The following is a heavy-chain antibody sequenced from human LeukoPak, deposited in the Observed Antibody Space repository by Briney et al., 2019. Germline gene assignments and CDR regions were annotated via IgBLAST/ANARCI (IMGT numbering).Heavy chain of an antibody. Sequence: SETLSLTCAVYGGSFSAYYWSCIRQSPGKGLEWIGEINHSGSTNYNPSLKSRVSMSIDTSRNQFSLNLSSVTAADTAVYYCARDRYYYDSSGYYLLDYWGQGTLVTVSS. CDR1: GGSFSAYY. D-gene: IGHD3-22*01. CDR3: ARDRYYYDSSGYYLLDY. J-gene: IGHJ4*02. CDR2: INHSGST. V-gene: IGHV4-34*01.